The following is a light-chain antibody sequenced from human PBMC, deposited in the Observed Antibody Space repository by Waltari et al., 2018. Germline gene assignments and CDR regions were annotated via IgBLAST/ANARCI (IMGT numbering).Light chain of an antibody. CDR1: SSDDGVYNY. V-gene: IGLV2-14*01. Sequence: QSALTQPASVSGSPGQSISISCTGTSSDDGVYNYVSWYQQCPGKAPNLMIYEVTNRPSGVSNRFSGSKSGNTASLTISGLQAEDEADYYCSSYTSSSTWVFGGGTKLTVL. CDR2: EVT. CDR3: SSYTSSSTWV. J-gene: IGLJ3*02.